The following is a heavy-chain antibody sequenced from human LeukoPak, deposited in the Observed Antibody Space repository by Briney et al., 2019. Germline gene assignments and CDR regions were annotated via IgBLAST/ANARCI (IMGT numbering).Heavy chain of an antibody. CDR2: IKQDGSEK. J-gene: IGHJ4*02. D-gene: IGHD6-6*01. CDR3: ARDGYSSSSVLRY. Sequence: GGSLRVSCAASGFTFSSYWMSWVRQAPGKGVEWVAHIKQDGSEKYYVDSVKGRFTISRDNTKNSLYLQMNSLRAEDTAVYYCARDGYSSSSVLRYWGQGTLVTVSS. V-gene: IGHV3-7*01. CDR1: GFTFSSYW.